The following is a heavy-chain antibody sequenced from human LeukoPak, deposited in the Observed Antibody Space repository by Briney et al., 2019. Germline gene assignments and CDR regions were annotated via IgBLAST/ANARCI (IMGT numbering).Heavy chain of an antibody. J-gene: IGHJ6*03. CDR3: ARGGHCISTSWYTNYYYYMDV. Sequence: PSETLSLTCAVYGGFFSGYYWRWTRQPTGKGREWIGEINQSGSPNYHPSLKSRVPISVDTSKNQLSLKLSSVTAADTAVYYCARGGHCISTSWYTNYYYYMDVWGKGTTVTVSS. CDR1: GGFFSGYY. D-gene: IGHD2-2*02. CDR2: INQSGSP. V-gene: IGHV4-34*01.